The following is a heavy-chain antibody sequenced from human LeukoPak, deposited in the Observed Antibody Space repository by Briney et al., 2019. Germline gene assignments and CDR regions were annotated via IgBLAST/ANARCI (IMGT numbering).Heavy chain of an antibody. CDR3: ARKGYDYGWFDP. D-gene: IGHD5-12*01. CDR1: GGSISSGGYY. J-gene: IGHJ5*02. Sequence: SQTLSLTCTVSGGSISSGGYYWSWIRQPPGKGLEWIGYIYYSGSTNYNPSLKSRVTISVDTSKNQFSLKLSSVTAADTAVYYCARKGYDYGWFDPWGQGTLVTVSS. V-gene: IGHV4-61*08. CDR2: IYYSGST.